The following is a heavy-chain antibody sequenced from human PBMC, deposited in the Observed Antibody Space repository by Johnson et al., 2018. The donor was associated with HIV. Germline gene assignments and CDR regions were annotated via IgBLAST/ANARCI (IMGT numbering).Heavy chain of an antibody. J-gene: IGHJ3*02. Sequence: VQLVESGGGVVRPGGSLRLSCAASGFIFDDYGMSWVRQAPGKGLEWVSALSGSGGSTYYAGSVRGRFTISRDNSKNTGDLQMNSLRAEDTALYYCARGTITMIRGVIGLDIWGQGTMVTVSS. V-gene: IGHV3-23*04. CDR2: LSGSGGST. CDR1: GFIFDDYG. D-gene: IGHD3-10*01. CDR3: ARGTITMIRGVIGLDI.